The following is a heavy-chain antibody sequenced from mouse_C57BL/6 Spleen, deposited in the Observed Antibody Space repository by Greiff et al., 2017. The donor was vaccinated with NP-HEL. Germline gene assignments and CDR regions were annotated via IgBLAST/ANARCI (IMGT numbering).Heavy chain of an antibody. CDR1: GYTFTSYW. D-gene: IGHD2-1*01. J-gene: IGHJ4*01. V-gene: IGHV1-55*01. CDR2: IYPGSGST. CDR3: AREGGYGNPSEAMDY. Sequence: QVQLQQPGAELVKPGASVKMSCKASGYTFTSYWITWVKQRPGQGLEWIGDIYPGSGSTNYNEKFKSKATLTVDTSSSTAYMQLSSLTSEDSAVYYCAREGGYGNPSEAMDYWGQGTSVTVAS.